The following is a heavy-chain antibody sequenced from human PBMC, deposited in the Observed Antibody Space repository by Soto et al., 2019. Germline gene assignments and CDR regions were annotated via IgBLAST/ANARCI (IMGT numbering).Heavy chain of an antibody. D-gene: IGHD2-15*01. J-gene: IGHJ4*02. Sequence: QVQLVESGGGVVQPGRSLRLSCVPSGFTFSTYAMHWVRQAPGKGLEWVAIISYDGTNKYYADSVKGRFTISRDNSKNTLYLQRNSLRVEDTALYCCAKDRGRYCSGGTCYLFDSWGQGALVTVSS. CDR2: ISYDGTNK. CDR3: AKDRGRYCSGGTCYLFDS. CDR1: GFTFSTYA. V-gene: IGHV3-30*04.